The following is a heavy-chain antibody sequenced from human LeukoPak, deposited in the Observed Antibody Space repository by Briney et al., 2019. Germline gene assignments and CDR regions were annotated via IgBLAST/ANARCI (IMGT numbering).Heavy chain of an antibody. CDR1: GYTFTSYY. V-gene: IGHV1-46*01. CDR2: INPSGGST. D-gene: IGHD3-10*01. CDR3: ARDYWFGESPIYMDV. J-gene: IGHJ6*03. Sequence: RASVKVSCKASGYTFTSYYMHWVRQAPGQGLEWMGIINPSGGSTSYAQKFQGRVTMTRDTSISTAYLELSRLRFDDTAVYYCARDYWFGESPIYMDVWGKGTTVTVSS.